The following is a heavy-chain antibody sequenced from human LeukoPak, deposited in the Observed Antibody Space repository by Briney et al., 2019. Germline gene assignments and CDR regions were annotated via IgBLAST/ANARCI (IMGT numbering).Heavy chain of an antibody. CDR2: TYDGGRG. Sequence: PSETLSLTCTVSGGYVSSSLWTWIRQAPGKGLDLIGFTYDGGRGNYKPSLRGRVDISLDTSNNRYSLRLTSVTAADTGVYYCARLWRPHDYDNWFDHWGQGILATVSS. J-gene: IGHJ5*02. V-gene: IGHV4-59*02. D-gene: IGHD4-17*01. CDR1: GGYVSSSL. CDR3: ARLWRPHDYDNWFDH.